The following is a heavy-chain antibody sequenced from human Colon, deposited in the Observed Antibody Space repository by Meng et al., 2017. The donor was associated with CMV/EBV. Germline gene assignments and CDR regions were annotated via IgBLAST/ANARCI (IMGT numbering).Heavy chain of an antibody. Sequence: GESLKISCEASGFMFSAHEMNWVRQAPGKGLEWVSRISDSGTTIYYADSVQGRFTISRDNSKDSLYLQMNSLRGDDTGVYYCARARGGANHYYHGMDVWGQGTTVTVSS. J-gene: IGHJ6*02. CDR3: ARARGGANHYYHGMDV. V-gene: IGHV3-48*03. D-gene: IGHD4/OR15-4a*01. CDR1: GFMFSAHE. CDR2: ISDSGTTI.